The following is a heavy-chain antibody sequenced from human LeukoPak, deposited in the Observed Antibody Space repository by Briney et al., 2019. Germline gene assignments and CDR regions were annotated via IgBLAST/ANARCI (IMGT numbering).Heavy chain of an antibody. CDR3: AREAGDQALDY. J-gene: IGHJ4*02. D-gene: IGHD7-27*01. V-gene: IGHV3-21*01. CDR2: IGSSSSSI. Sequence: GGSLRLSCAASGLTFSSYSMNWVRQAPGKGLEWVSSIGSSSSSIYYADSVKGRFTISRDNAKNSLYLQMNSLRAEDTAVYYCAREAGDQALDYWGQGTLVTVSS. CDR1: GLTFSSYS.